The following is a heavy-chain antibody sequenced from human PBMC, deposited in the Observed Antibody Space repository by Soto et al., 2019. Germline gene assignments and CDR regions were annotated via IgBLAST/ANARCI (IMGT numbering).Heavy chain of an antibody. CDR3: TVRRGGSGYYKPPPDYYYYYGMDV. CDR2: IRSKANSYAT. J-gene: IGHJ6*02. CDR1: GFTFSGSA. D-gene: IGHD3-22*01. V-gene: IGHV3-73*01. Sequence: PGGSLRLSCAASGFTFSGSAMHWVRQASGKGLEWVGRIRSKANSYATAYAASVKGRFTISRDDSKNTAYLQMNSLKTEDTAVYYCTVRRGGSGYYKPPPDYYYYYGMDVWGQGTTVTVSS.